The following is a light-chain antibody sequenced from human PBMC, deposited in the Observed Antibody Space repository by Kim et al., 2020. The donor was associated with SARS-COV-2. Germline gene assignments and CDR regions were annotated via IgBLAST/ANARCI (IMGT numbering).Light chain of an antibody. V-gene: IGKV1-5*01. CDR3: QQYNSYSPT. Sequence: SASVGDRVTITCRASQSISSWLAWYQQKPGKAPKLLIYDASSLESGVPSRFSGSGSGTEFTLTISSLQPDDFATYYCQQYNSYSPTFGGGTKVEI. CDR2: DAS. CDR1: QSISSW. J-gene: IGKJ4*01.